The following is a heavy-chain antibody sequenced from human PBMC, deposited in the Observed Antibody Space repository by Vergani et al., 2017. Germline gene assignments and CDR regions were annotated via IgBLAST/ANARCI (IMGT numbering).Heavy chain of an antibody. CDR2: IYYTGSA. CDR3: ARHDSGHYDASYYGLDV. CDR1: GDSISSRNCY. J-gene: IGHJ6*02. D-gene: IGHD3-16*01. V-gene: IGHV4-39*01. Sequence: QVQLQESGPGLVKPSETLSLTCTVSGDSISSRNCYWGWIRQPPGKGLEWIGSIYYTGSAYYNPSLKSRVSISVDASKNQFSLKLSSVTAADSAVYYCARHDSGHYDASYYGLDVWGQGTTVTVSS.